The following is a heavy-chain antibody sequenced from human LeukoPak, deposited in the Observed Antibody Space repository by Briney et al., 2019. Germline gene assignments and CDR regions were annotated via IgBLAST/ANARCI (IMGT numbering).Heavy chain of an antibody. CDR1: GFSFSTYS. CDR2: IDGRSNYK. J-gene: IGHJ3*01. D-gene: IGHD1-26*01. CDR3: AREDGIVGASSAFDV. V-gene: IGHV3-21*01. Sequence: GGSLRLSCAASGFSFSTYSMHWVRQAPGKGLEWVSSIDGRSNYKYYADSVKGRFTISRDNAQSSLFLQMNSLRAEDTALYYCAREDGIVGASSAFDVWGQGTMVTVS.